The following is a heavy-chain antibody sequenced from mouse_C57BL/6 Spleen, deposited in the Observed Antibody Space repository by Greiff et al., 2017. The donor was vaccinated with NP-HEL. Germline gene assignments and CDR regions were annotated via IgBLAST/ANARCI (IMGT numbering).Heavy chain of an antibody. CDR1: GYTFISYG. V-gene: IGHV1-81*01. Sequence: VQLQESGAELARPGASVKLSCKASGYTFISYGISWVKQRTGQGLEWFGEIFPRSGNTYYNEKFKGKATLTADKSSSTAYMELRSLTSEDSAVYFCARPQDYWGQGTTLTVSS. J-gene: IGHJ2*01. CDR2: IFPRSGNT. CDR3: ARPQDY.